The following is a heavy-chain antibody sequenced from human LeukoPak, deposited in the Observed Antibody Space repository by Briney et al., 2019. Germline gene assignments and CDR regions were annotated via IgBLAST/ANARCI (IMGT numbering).Heavy chain of an antibody. CDR3: ARVPVDCSGGSCYGFDY. CDR2: IYYSGST. Sequence: PSQTLSLTCTVSGGSISSGDYYWSWIRQPPRKGLEWIGYIYYSGSTYYNPSLKSRVTISVDTSKNQFSLKLSSVTAADTAVYYCARVPVDCSGGSCYGFDYWGQGTLVTVSS. D-gene: IGHD2-15*01. CDR1: GGSISSGDYY. J-gene: IGHJ4*02. V-gene: IGHV4-30-4*01.